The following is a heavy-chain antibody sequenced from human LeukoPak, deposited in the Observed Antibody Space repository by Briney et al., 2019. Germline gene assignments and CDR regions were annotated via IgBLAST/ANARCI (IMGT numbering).Heavy chain of an antibody. CDR1: GFTFSSYA. CDR3: AKDRAGYCSGGSCSTFDY. V-gene: IGHV3-23*01. CDR2: ISGSGGST. D-gene: IGHD2-15*01. J-gene: IGHJ4*02. Sequence: GGSLRLSCAASGFTFSSYAVSWVRQAPGKGLEWVSAISGSGGSTYYADSVKGRFTISRDNSKNTLYLQMNSLRAEDTAVYYCAKDRAGYCSGGSCSTFDYWGQGTLVTVSS.